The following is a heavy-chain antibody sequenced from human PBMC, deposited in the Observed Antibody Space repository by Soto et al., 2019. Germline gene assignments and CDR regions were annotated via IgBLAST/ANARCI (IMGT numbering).Heavy chain of an antibody. CDR3: AKAYYYDSSGYYPYYFDY. J-gene: IGHJ4*02. Sequence: GGSLILSCAASGFTFSSYAMSWVRQAPGKGLEWVSAISGSGGSTYYADSVKGRFTISRDNSKNTLYLQMNSLRAEDTAVYYCAKAYYYDSSGYYPYYFDYWGQGTLVTVSS. D-gene: IGHD3-22*01. CDR2: ISGSGGST. V-gene: IGHV3-23*01. CDR1: GFTFSSYA.